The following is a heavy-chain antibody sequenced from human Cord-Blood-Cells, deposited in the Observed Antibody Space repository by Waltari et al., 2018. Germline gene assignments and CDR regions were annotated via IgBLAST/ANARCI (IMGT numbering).Heavy chain of an antibody. V-gene: IGHV4-34*01. CDR3: ARGGSGQAGRAFDI. CDR2: INHSGST. Sequence: HVRLLQWGAGLLKPSETPSVTCAVYGPSFRGYYCSCIRQPPGKGLEWIGEINHSGSTNYNPSLKSRVTISVDTSKNQFSLKLSSVTAADTAVYYCARGGSGQAGRAFDIWGQGTMVTVSS. D-gene: IGHD3-3*01. CDR1: GPSFRGYY. J-gene: IGHJ3*02.